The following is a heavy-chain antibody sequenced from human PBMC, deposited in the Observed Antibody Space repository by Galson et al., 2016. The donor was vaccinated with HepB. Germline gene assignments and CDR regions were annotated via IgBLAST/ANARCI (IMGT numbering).Heavy chain of an antibody. CDR1: GFTFSSYW. CDR3: ARDRTTGDSSAWYDALDY. J-gene: IGHJ4*01. V-gene: IGHV3-7*01. Sequence: SLRLSCAGSGFTFSSYWMTWVRQAPGKGLEWVANINRDGSVTHYVDSVEGRFTISRDNAKNSLFLQMNSLRVEDTDVYYCARDRTTGDSSAWYDALDYWGHGTPVTFSS. CDR2: INRDGSVT. D-gene: IGHD6-19*01.